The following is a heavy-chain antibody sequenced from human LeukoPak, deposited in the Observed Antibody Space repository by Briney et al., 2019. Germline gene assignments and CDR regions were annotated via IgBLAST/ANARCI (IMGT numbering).Heavy chain of an antibody. CDR1: GGSISSYY. CDR3: ARDAYYYDSSGYYYVRYFDY. Sequence: SETLSLTCTVFGGSISSYYWSWIRQPPGKGLEWIGYIYYSGSTNYNPPLKSRVTISVDTSKNQFSLKLSSVTAADTAVYYCARDAYYYDSSGYYYVRYFDYWGQGTLVTVSS. CDR2: IYYSGST. J-gene: IGHJ4*02. D-gene: IGHD3-22*01. V-gene: IGHV4-59*01.